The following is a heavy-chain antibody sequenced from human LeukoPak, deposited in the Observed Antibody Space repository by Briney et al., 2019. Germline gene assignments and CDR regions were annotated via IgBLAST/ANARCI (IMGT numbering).Heavy chain of an antibody. CDR1: GFTVSSNY. Sequence: GGSLRPSCAASGFTVSSNYMSWVRQAPGKGLEWVSVIYSGGSTYYADSVKGRFTISRDNSKNTLYLQMNSLRAEDTAVYYCARGVHYYDSSGLIDYWGQGTLVTVSS. V-gene: IGHV3-66*01. CDR2: IYSGGST. D-gene: IGHD3-22*01. CDR3: ARGVHYYDSSGLIDY. J-gene: IGHJ4*02.